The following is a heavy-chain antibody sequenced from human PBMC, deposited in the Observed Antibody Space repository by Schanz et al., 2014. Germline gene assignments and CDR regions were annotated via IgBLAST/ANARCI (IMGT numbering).Heavy chain of an antibody. V-gene: IGHV3-11*01. CDR2: IRTSGTTT. CDR3: VKLPGATGTTSHFDY. D-gene: IGHD1-1*01. CDR1: GFPFSEYF. J-gene: IGHJ4*02. Sequence: QVQLVESGGDLVKPGGSLRLSCAASGFPFSEYFMSWIRQAPGRGLECIAHIRTSGTTTYYADSVKGRFTISRDNSNNSLYLQMNSLRVDDTAVYYCVKLPGATGTTSHFDYWGQGTLVTVSS.